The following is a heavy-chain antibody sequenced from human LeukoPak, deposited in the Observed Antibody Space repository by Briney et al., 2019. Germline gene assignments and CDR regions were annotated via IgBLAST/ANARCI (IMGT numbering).Heavy chain of an antibody. Sequence: ASVKASCEASGYTFTGYFMHWVRQAPGQGLEWMGWMNPNSGGTNFAQEFQGRVTMTRDTSISTAYMELSRLRSDDTAVYYCARDRSGDDDFWSGYYTNYFDPWGQGTLVTVSS. V-gene: IGHV1-2*02. J-gene: IGHJ5*02. D-gene: IGHD3-3*01. CDR1: GYTFTGYF. CDR3: ARDRSGDDDFWSGYYTNYFDP. CDR2: MNPNSGGT.